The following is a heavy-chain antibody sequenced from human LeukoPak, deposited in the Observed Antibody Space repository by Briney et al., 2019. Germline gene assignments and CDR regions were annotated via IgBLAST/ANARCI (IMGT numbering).Heavy chain of an antibody. D-gene: IGHD2-21*01. V-gene: IGHV4-4*07. J-gene: IGHJ6*03. CDR1: GGSISNSY. CDR2: IYNSGST. Sequence: SETLSLTCTVSGGSISNSYWSWIRQPAGKGLEWIGLIYNSGSTKSNPSLKSRVTMSVDTSKNQFSLKLSSVTAADTAVYYRASCGGNCDPYYRYYMDVWGKGTTVTVSS. CDR3: ASCGGNCDPYYRYYMDV.